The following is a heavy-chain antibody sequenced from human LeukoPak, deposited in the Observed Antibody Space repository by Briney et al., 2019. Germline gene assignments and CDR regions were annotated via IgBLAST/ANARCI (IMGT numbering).Heavy chain of an antibody. Sequence: PGGSLRLSCAASGFTFSSYGMHWVRQAPGKGLEWVAFIRYDGSNKYYADSVKGRFTISRDNSKNTLYLQMNSLRAEDTAVYYCASMEYYDYVWGSYRPVPGYWGQGTLVTVSS. CDR3: ASMEYYDYVWGSYRPVPGY. V-gene: IGHV3-30*02. CDR2: IRYDGSNK. D-gene: IGHD3-16*02. CDR1: GFTFSSYG. J-gene: IGHJ4*02.